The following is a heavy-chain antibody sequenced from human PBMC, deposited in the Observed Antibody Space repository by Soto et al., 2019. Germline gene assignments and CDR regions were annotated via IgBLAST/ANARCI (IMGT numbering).Heavy chain of an antibody. CDR2: VYPGGNT. V-gene: IGHV3-53*01. J-gene: IGHJ4*02. D-gene: IGHD5-18*01. CDR3: ATVLDTSKYGY. Sequence: VQLVESGGGLIQPGGSLRLSCAASGFTVSNNHMTWVRHAPGRGPQWVSTVYPGGNTYHADSVKGRFAISRDNPKNMLYLQMNSLRAEDTAVYYCATVLDTSKYGYWGQGTLVTVS. CDR1: GFTVSNNH.